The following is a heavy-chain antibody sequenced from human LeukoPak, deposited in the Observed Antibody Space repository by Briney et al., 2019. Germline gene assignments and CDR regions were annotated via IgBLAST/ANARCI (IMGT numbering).Heavy chain of an antibody. CDR1: GCTFSSYA. Sequence: SVKVSCKASGCTFSSYAISWVRQAPGQGLEWRGGIIPIFGTANYAQKFQGRVTITADESTSTAYMELSSLRSEDTAVYYCARGQCSSTSCYNDLNWFDPWGQGTLVTVSS. CDR3: ARGQCSSTSCYNDLNWFDP. V-gene: IGHV1-69*01. J-gene: IGHJ5*02. D-gene: IGHD2-2*01. CDR2: IIPIFGTA.